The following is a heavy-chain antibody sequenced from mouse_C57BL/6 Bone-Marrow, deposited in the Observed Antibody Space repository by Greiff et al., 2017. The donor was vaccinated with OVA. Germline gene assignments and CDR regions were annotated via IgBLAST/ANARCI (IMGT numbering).Heavy chain of an antibody. CDR3: VLRWGFDY. J-gene: IGHJ2*01. V-gene: IGHV1-19*01. D-gene: IGHD1-1*01. CDR2: IKAYNGGT. Sequence: VQLKQSGPVLVKPGASVKMSCKASGYTFTDYYMNGVKQSHGKSLEWSGVIKAYNGGTSYNQKFKGQATLTVDKSSSTAYMELNSLTSEDSAVYYCVLRWGFDYWGQGTTLTVSS. CDR1: GYTFTDYY.